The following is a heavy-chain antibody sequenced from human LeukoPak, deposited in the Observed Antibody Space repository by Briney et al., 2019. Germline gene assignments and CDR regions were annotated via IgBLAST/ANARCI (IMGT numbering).Heavy chain of an antibody. CDR3: VKDYHRITMVLHYFDY. Sequence: PGGSLRLSCSASGFTFSSYAMHWVRQAPEKGLEYVSAISSNGGSTYYADSVKGRFTISRDNSKNTLYLQMSSLRAEDTAVYYCVKDYHRITMVLHYFDYWGQGTLVTVSS. V-gene: IGHV3-64D*06. J-gene: IGHJ4*02. CDR2: ISSNGGST. D-gene: IGHD3-10*01. CDR1: GFTFSSYA.